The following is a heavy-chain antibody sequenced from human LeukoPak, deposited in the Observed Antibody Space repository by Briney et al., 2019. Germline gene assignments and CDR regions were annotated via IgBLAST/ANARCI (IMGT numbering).Heavy chain of an antibody. D-gene: IGHD3-10*01. J-gene: IGHJ6*03. CDR3: AKDLSAFVFYYMDV. V-gene: IGHV3-23*01. CDR1: GFTFSSYA. Sequence: GGSLRLSCAASGFTFSSYAMSWVRQASGKGLEWVSAISGSGGSTYYADSVKGRFTISRDNSKNTLYLQMNSLRAEDTAVYYCAKDLSAFVFYYMDVWGKGTTVTVSS. CDR2: ISGSGGST.